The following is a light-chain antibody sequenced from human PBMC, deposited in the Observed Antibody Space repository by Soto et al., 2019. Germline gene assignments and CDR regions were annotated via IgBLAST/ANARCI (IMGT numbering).Light chain of an antibody. Sequence: DIQMTQSPSSVSASVGDRVTITCRASQAINNWLAWYQQKPGEPPKLLIYSVSKLQSGVPSRFSGSGSGTDFTLTINSLQPEDFATYYCQQANGFPVSFGPGTKLDVK. CDR1: QAINNW. J-gene: IGKJ3*01. CDR2: SVS. V-gene: IGKV1-12*01. CDR3: QQANGFPVS.